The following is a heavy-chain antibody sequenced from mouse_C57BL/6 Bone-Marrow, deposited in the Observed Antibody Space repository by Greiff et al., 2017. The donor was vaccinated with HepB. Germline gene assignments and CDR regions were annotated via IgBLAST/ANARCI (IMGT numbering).Heavy chain of an antibody. CDR1: GYTFTSYW. CDR3: ARSTTVDYYAMDY. V-gene: IGHV1-72*01. J-gene: IGHJ4*01. D-gene: IGHD1-1*01. Sequence: QVQLQQPGAELVKPGASVKLSCKASGYTFTSYWMHWVKQRPGRGLEWIGRIAPNSGGTKYNEKFKSKATLTVDKPSSTAYMQLSSLTSEYSAVYYCARSTTVDYYAMDYWGQGTSVTVSS. CDR2: IAPNSGGT.